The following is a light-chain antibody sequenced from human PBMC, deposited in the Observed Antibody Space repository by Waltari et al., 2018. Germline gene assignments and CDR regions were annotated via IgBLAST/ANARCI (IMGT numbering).Light chain of an antibody. CDR2: EVS. J-gene: IGLJ1*01. Sequence: QSALTQPASVSGSPGQSITISCSGTDSDVGAYDFVSWYQQHPGKAPHLIIYEVSNRPSVISNRFAASTSGNTASLTLSGLQADDEADYYCSSYTTSSAPGVFGTGTRVTVL. CDR1: DSDVGAYDF. CDR3: SSYTTSSAPGV. V-gene: IGLV2-14*01.